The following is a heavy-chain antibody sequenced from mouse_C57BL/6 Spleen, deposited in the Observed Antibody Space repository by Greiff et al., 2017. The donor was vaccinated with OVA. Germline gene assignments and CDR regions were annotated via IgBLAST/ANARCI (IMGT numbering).Heavy chain of an antibody. CDR3: TTMNNYVRVSY. CDR2: IDPENGDT. CDR1: GFNIKDDY. V-gene: IGHV14-4*01. J-gene: IGHJ3*01. D-gene: IGHD5-2*01. Sequence: EVQLQQSGAELVRPGASVKLSCTASGFNIKDDYMHWVKQRPEQGLEWIGWIDPENGDTEYASKFQGKATITADTSSNTAYLQLSSLTSEDTAVYYCTTMNNYVRVSYWGQGTLVTVSA.